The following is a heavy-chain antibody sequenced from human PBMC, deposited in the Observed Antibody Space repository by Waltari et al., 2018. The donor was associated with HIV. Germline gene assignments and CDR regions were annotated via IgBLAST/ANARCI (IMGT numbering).Heavy chain of an antibody. V-gene: IGHV3-11*01. CDR1: GFTFSDSY. D-gene: IGHD3-22*01. CDR2: SRRSGSPI. J-gene: IGHJ3*02. Sequence: QLVESGGGLVKPGGSLVHSCAASGFTFSDSYMSRTRQAPGKGLEWVAYSRRSGSPIYYADSVKGRFTISRDNAKNSMYLQMNSLRAEDTAVYYCTRDALFYYDASGYDAFDIWGQGTMVTVSS. CDR3: TRDALFYYDASGYDAFDI.